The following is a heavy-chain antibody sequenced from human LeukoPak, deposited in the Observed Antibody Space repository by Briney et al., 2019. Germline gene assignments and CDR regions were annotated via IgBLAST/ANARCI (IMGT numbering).Heavy chain of an antibody. Sequence: SETLSLTCTVSGYSIISVYYWGWIRQPPGKGLEWIGSIYHNGSTYYNPSLKSRVTISVDTSKNQFSLKLSSVTAADTAVYYCARAPGTTFDYWGHGNMVTVSS. CDR1: GYSIISVYY. V-gene: IGHV4-38-2*02. CDR2: IYHNGST. CDR3: ARAPGTTFDY. J-gene: IGHJ4*01. D-gene: IGHD1-7*01.